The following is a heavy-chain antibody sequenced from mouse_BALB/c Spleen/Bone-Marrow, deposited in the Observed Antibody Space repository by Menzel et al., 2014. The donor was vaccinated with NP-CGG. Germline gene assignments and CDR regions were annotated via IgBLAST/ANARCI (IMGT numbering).Heavy chain of an antibody. D-gene: IGHD5-2*01. J-gene: IGHJ4*01. CDR3: ARWNTSAMPY. V-gene: IGHV1-9*01. Sequence: QVELQQSGAELMKPGASVKISCKDTGYTFSSYWVEWVKQRTGHGLEWIGEILPGRGSTNYNEKFKGKATFTSDTSSNTAYMQLSSLTSEDSAVYYFARWNTSAMPYLGQGSSVDISP. CDR2: ILPGRGST. CDR1: GYTFSSYW.